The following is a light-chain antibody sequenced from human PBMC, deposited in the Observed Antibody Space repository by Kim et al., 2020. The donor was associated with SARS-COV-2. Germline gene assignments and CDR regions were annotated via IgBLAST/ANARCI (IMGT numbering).Light chain of an antibody. CDR3: QKYDNAPWT. CDR2: GAS. V-gene: IGKV1-27*01. J-gene: IGKJ1*01. Sequence: ASVGDRVTITCRASQGISDYLAWYQQKPGKVPKLLIYGASTLQSGVPSRFSGSGSGTGFTLTISSLRPEYVATYYCQKYDNAPWTFGPGTKVDIK. CDR1: QGISDY.